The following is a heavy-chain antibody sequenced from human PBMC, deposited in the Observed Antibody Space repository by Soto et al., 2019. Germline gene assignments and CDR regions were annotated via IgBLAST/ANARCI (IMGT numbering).Heavy chain of an antibody. CDR1: GFSFSDYA. J-gene: IGHJ4*02. Sequence: GGSLILSCAASGFSFSDYAMSWVRPAPGKGLEWVSVISESGGSTHYADSVRGRFTVSRDNSKNSLSLRMNSLRDEDTAVYFCAKRSPYSSGWYSPIFDYWGQGALVTVSS. CDR3: AKRSPYSSGWYSPIFDY. D-gene: IGHD6-13*01. CDR2: ISESGGST. V-gene: IGHV3-23*01.